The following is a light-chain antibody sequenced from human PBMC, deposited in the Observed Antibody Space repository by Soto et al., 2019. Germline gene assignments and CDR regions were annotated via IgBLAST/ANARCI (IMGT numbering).Light chain of an antibody. CDR1: SSDVGAYIF. J-gene: IGLJ1*01. Sequence: QSALTQPASVSGSPGQSITISCTGTSSDVGAYIFVPWYQQHPGKAPKLMIYDIINRPSGVSNRFSGSKSGNTASLTISGLQAEDEADYYCVSFTTSRSYVFGTGTKLTVL. V-gene: IGLV2-14*03. CDR3: VSFTTSRSYV. CDR2: DII.